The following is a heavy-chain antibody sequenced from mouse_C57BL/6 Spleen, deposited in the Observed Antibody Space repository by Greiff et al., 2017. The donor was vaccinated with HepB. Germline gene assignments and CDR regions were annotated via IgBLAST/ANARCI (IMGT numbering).Heavy chain of an antibody. V-gene: IGHV2-6-1*01. CDR2: IWSDGST. D-gene: IGHD2-4*01. CDR3: ARHSPPHDYLYDAMDY. CDR1: GFSLTSYG. Sequence: QVQLKESGPGLVAPSQSLSITCTVSGFSLTSYGVHWVRQPPGKGLEWLVVIWSDGSTTYNSALKSRLSISKDNSKSQVFLKMNSLQTDDTAMYYCARHSPPHDYLYDAMDYWGQGTSVTVSS. J-gene: IGHJ4*01.